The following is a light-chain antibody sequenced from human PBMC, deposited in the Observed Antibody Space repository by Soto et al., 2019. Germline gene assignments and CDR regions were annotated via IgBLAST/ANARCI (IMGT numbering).Light chain of an antibody. CDR2: DVS. J-gene: IGLJ3*02. Sequence: QSALTQPASVSGSPGQSITISCTGTSRDVGAYNYVAWYQHHPGKAPKLMIYDVSNRPSGVSNRFSASKSGNTASLTISGLQAEDEADYYCSSYTSSRTRVFGGGTQLTVL. V-gene: IGLV2-14*03. CDR3: SSYTSSRTRV. CDR1: SRDVGAYNY.